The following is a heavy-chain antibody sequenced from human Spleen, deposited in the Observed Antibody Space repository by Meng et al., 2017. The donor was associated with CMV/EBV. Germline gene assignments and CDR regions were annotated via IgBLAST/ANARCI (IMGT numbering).Heavy chain of an antibody. CDR2: IYYSGST. V-gene: IGHV4-59*01. Sequence: SGTLTLTCTVSGGSISSYYWSWIRQPPGKGLEWIGYIYYSGSTNYNPSLKSRVTISVDTSKNQFSLKLSSVTAADTAVYYCARAPYYYYGMDVWGQGTTVTVSS. CDR3: ARAPYYYYGMDV. J-gene: IGHJ6*02. CDR1: GGSISSYY.